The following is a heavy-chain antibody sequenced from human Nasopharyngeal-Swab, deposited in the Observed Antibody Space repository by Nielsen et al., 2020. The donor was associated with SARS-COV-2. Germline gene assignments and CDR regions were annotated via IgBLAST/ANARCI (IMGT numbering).Heavy chain of an antibody. V-gene: IGHV5-51*01. Sequence: GESLKISCKGSEYSFTSYWIGWVRQMPGKGLEWMGIIYPGDSDTRYSPSFQGQVTISADKSISTAYLQWSSLKASDTAMYYCARRSSYYDFWGGYYGFDYWGQGTLVTVAS. CDR1: EYSFTSYW. CDR2: IYPGDSDT. D-gene: IGHD3-3*01. CDR3: ARRSSYYDFWGGYYGFDY. J-gene: IGHJ4*02.